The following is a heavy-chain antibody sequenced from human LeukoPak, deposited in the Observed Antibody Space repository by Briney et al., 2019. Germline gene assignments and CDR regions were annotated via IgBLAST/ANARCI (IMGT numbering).Heavy chain of an antibody. CDR3: ARRHVQYTSSSDSYYFDY. D-gene: IGHD6-6*01. CDR1: GGSISSSSYY. Sequence: SETLSLTCTVSGGSISSSSYYWGWIRQPPGKGLEWIGSIYYSGSTYYNPSLKSRVTISVDTSKNQFSLKLRSVTAADTAVYYCARRHVQYTSSSDSYYFDYWGQGTLVTVSS. CDR2: IYYSGST. J-gene: IGHJ4*02. V-gene: IGHV4-39*07.